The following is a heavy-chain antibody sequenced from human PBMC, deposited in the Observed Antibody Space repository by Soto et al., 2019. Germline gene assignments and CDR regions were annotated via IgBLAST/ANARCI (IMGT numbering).Heavy chain of an antibody. V-gene: IGHV1-18*01. CDR2: ISAYNGNT. CDR1: GYTFTSYG. CDR3: ARDPSHCSGGSCYSVHLVY. J-gene: IGHJ4*02. D-gene: IGHD2-15*01. Sequence: QVQLVQSGAEVKKPGASVKVSCKASGYTFTSYGISWVRQAPGQGPEWMGWISAYNGNTNYAQKLQGRVTMTTDTSTSTAYMELRSLRSDDTAVYYCARDPSHCSGGSCYSVHLVYWGQGTLVTVSS.